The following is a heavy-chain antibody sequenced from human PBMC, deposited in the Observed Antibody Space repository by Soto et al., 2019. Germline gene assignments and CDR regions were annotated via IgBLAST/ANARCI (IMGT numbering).Heavy chain of an antibody. D-gene: IGHD2-8*01. J-gene: IGHJ3*02. Sequence: LGESLKISCKGSDYTFAAYWIGWVRQLPGKGLEWMGIVNPGDSETRYRPSFQGQVTISADKSINTAYLQWSSLKASDTAMYYCARPDCINGVCYHFYDIWGQGTMVTVSS. CDR3: ARPDCINGVCYHFYDI. CDR2: VNPGDSET. CDR1: DYTFAAYW. V-gene: IGHV5-51*01.